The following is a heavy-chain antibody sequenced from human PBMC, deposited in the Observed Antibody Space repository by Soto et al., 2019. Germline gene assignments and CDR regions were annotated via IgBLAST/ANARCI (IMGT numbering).Heavy chain of an antibody. CDR1: GGSISGGVGGLYY. V-gene: IGHV4-30-4*01. J-gene: IGHJ2*01. CDR2: IYDSGST. CDR3: AREVIPLTTDWYFDP. Sequence: QLQLRESGPGLVKPSETLSLTCTVSGGSISGGVGGLYYWSWIRQPPGKGLEWIGYIYDSGSTYYSPSLTSRATISMDTSKNQFSLRLSSVTAADTAVYYCAREVIPLTTDWYFDPWGRGTLVTVSS. D-gene: IGHD4-17*01.